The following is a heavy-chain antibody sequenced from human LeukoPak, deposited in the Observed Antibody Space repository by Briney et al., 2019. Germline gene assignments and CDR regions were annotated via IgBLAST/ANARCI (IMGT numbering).Heavy chain of an antibody. CDR1: GGSISSGGYY. CDR2: IYHSGST. Sequence: TSQTLSLTCTVSGGSISSGGYYWSWIRQPPGKGLEWIGYIYHSGSTYYNPSLKSRVTISVDRSKNQFSLKLSSVTAADTAVYYCARGGYSSSRLYPPDYWGQGTLVTVSS. D-gene: IGHD6-6*01. J-gene: IGHJ4*02. V-gene: IGHV4-30-2*01. CDR3: ARGGYSSSRLYPPDY.